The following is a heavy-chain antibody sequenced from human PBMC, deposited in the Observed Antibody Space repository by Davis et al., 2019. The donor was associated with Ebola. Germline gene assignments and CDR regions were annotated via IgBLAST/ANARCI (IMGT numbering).Heavy chain of an antibody. V-gene: IGHV1-46*01. J-gene: IGHJ6*02. D-gene: IGHD3-10*01. CDR1: GYTFTSYY. CDR2: INPSGGST. CDR3: ARDGRMIGYGSGNRLPYYGMDV. Sequence: ASVKVSCKASGYTFTSYYMHWVRQAPGQGLEWMGIINPSGGSTSYAQKFRGRVTMTRDTSTSTVYMELSSLRSEDTAVYYCARDGRMIGYGSGNRLPYYGMDVWGQGTTVTVSS.